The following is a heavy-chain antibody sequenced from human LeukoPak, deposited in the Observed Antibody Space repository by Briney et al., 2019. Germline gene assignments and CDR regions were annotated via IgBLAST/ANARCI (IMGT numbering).Heavy chain of an antibody. J-gene: IGHJ4*02. CDR3: AMRPAVMITFGGVIVASAFDY. CDR2: IYYSGST. D-gene: IGHD3-16*02. V-gene: IGHV4-39*01. CDR1: GGSISSSSYY. Sequence: SETLSLTCTVSGGSISSSSYYWGWIRQPPGKGLEWIGSIYYSGSTYYNPSLKSRVTISVDTSKNQFSLKLSSVTAADTAVYYCAMRPAVMITFGGVIVASAFDYWGQGTLVTVSS.